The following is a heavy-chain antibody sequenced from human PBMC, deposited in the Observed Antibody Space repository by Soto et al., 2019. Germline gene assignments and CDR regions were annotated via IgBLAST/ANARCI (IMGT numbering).Heavy chain of an antibody. CDR2: IFYGGST. CDR1: GGSVYSTSYY. J-gene: IGHJ4*02. Sequence: SETLSLTCSVSGGSVYSTSYYWGWIRQPPGKGLEWVGHIFYGGSTYYNPSLESRVAISVDTSKNQVSLRLTSVTAADTAVYYCARRLASGSPYFDYWGQGALVTVSS. CDR3: ARRLASGSPYFDY. V-gene: IGHV4-39*01. D-gene: IGHD3-10*01.